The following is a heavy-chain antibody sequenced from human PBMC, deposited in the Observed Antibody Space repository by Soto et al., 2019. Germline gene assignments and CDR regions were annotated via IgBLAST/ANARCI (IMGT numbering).Heavy chain of an antibody. D-gene: IGHD2-15*01. Sequence: GGSLRLSCAASGFTFSSYGMHWVRQAPGKGLEWVAVISYDGSNKYYADSVKGRLTISRDNSKNTLYLQMNSLRAEDTAVYYCAKVFRYCSGGSCSGGYYFDYWGQGTLVTVSS. CDR3: AKVFRYCSGGSCSGGYYFDY. CDR2: ISYDGSNK. CDR1: GFTFSSYG. V-gene: IGHV3-30*18. J-gene: IGHJ4*02.